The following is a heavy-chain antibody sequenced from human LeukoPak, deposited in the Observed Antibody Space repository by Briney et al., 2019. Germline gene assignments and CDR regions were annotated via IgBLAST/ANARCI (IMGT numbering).Heavy chain of an antibody. J-gene: IGHJ3*02. Sequence: SVKVSCKASGGTLSTYAISWVRQAPGQGLEWMGGIIPIFGTENHTQKFQGRVTITADKSTSTAYMELSSLRSEGTAVYFCARASNLLGAFDIWGQGTMVTVSS. CDR3: ARASNLLGAFDI. CDR1: GGTLSTYA. D-gene: IGHD7-27*01. V-gene: IGHV1-69*06. CDR2: IIPIFGTE.